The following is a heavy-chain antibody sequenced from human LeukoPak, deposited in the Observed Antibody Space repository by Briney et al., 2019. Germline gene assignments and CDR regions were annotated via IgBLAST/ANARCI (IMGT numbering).Heavy chain of an antibody. J-gene: IGHJ4*02. D-gene: IGHD3-16*01. V-gene: IGHV4-4*07. CDR2: IYTSGCT. Sequence: SETLSLTCTVSGCSISRYYWCWIRQPAGKGLEWIWRIYTSGCTNYNPSLKSRGTMSVDKSKNQLSLKLRSVTAAGTAVVYCVRGSVMIGSNAGSFDYWGQGTLVTVSS. CDR3: VRGSVMIGSNAGSFDY. CDR1: GCSISRYY.